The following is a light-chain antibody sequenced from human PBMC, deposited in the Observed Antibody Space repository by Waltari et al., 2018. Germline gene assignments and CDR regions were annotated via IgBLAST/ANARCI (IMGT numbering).Light chain of an antibody. CDR3: SSYTSSSTGV. J-gene: IGLJ3*02. Sequence: QSALTQPASVSGSPGQSITISCTGTSSDVGGYNYVSWYQQHPGKAPKLMIYDGSNRPSGVSKRLSGAKADNTASLTISGLQAEDEADYYCSSYTSSSTGVFGGGTKLTVL. CDR2: DGS. V-gene: IGLV2-14*03. CDR1: SSDVGGYNY.